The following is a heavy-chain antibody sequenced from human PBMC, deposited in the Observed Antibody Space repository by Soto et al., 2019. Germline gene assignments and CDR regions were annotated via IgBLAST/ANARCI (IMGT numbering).Heavy chain of an antibody. Sequence: GESLKISCKGSGCSLTSYLIGWVRQMPGKGLEWMGIIYPGDSDTRYSPSFQGQVTISADKSISTAYLQMNSLRAEDTAVYYCAKDKKILEWAIFDYWGQGTLVTVSS. CDR3: AKDKKILEWAIFDY. V-gene: IGHV5-51*01. J-gene: IGHJ4*02. CDR2: IYPGDSDT. CDR1: GCSLTSYL. D-gene: IGHD3-3*01.